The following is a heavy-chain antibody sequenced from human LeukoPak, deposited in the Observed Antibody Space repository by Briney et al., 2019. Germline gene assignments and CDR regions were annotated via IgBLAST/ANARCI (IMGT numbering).Heavy chain of an antibody. D-gene: IGHD3-22*01. V-gene: IGHV3-23*01. CDR3: AKLYYYDSSGPFDC. Sequence: PGGSLRLSCAASGFTFSSYAMSWVRQAPGKGLEWVSAISGSGGTTYYADSVKGRFTISRVNSKNTLYLQMNSLRAEDTAVYYCAKLYYYDSSGPFDCWGQGTLVTVSS. CDR1: GFTFSSYA. CDR2: ISGSGGTT. J-gene: IGHJ4*02.